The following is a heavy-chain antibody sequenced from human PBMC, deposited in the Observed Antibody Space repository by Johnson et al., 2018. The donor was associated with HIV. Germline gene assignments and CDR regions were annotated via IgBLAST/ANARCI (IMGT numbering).Heavy chain of an antibody. CDR2: ISYDGSNK. Sequence: QVQLVESGGGVVQPGRSLRLSCAASGFTFSSYAMHWVRQAPGKGLEWVAVISYDGSNKYYADSVKGRLTISRDNSKNTLYLQMNSLRAEDTAVYYCARLSEHIVVVTAWADAFDIWGQGTMVTVSS. V-gene: IGHV3-30-3*01. CDR1: GFTFSSYA. CDR3: ARLSEHIVVVTAWADAFDI. J-gene: IGHJ3*02. D-gene: IGHD2-21*02.